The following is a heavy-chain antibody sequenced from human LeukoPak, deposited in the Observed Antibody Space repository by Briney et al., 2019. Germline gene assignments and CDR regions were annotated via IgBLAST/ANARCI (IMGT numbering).Heavy chain of an antibody. D-gene: IGHD1-1*01. J-gene: IGHJ3*02. CDR1: RFSFSDYD. Sequence: GGSLRLSCRASRFSFSDYDMHWVRQAPGRGLEWVAVISSDGSRKHYGDSVKGRFTISRDNSESTLFLQMNSLGTDDTSVYFCAKYAYNWNAPDGFDMWGQGTMVIVSS. V-gene: IGHV3-30*18. CDR2: ISSDGSRK. CDR3: AKYAYNWNAPDGFDM.